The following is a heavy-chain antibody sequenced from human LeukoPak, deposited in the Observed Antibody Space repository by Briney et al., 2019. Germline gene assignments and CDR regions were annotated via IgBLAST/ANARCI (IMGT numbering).Heavy chain of an antibody. D-gene: IGHD6-25*01. CDR1: GFTFSDYY. CDR3: ARESFSSGARYYYYYMDV. V-gene: IGHV3-11*04. Sequence: GGSLRLSCAASGFTFSDYYMSCIRQAPGKGLEWVSYISSSGRAIYYADSVKGRFTISRDNAKNSPYLQMNSLGAEDTAVYYCARESFSSGARYYYYYMDVWGKGTTVTVSS. CDR2: ISSSGRAI. J-gene: IGHJ6*03.